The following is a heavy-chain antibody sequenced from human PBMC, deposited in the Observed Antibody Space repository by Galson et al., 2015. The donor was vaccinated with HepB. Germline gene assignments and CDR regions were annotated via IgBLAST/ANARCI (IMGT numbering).Heavy chain of an antibody. CDR3: ARGTTMTTVTPSDY. D-gene: IGHD4-17*01. J-gene: IGHJ4*02. Sequence: TFSSYAISWVRQAPGQGLEWMGGIIPIFGTANYAQKFQGRVTITADESTSTAYMELSSLRSEDTAVYYCARGTTMTTVTPSDYWGQGTLVTVSS. CDR1: TFSSYA. V-gene: IGHV1-69*01. CDR2: IIPIFGTA.